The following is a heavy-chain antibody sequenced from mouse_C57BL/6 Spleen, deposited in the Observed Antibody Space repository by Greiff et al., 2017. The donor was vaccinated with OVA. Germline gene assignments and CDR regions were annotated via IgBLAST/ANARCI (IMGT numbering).Heavy chain of an antibody. CDR1: GFNIKDYY. V-gene: IGHV14-2*01. D-gene: IGHD2-3*01. Sequence: DVKLQESGAELVKPGASVKLSCTASGFNIKDYYMHWVKQRTEQGLEWIGRIDPEDGETKYAPKFQDKATITADTSSNTAYLQLSSLTSEDTAVYYCARGDGYHFDYWGQGTTLTVSS. CDR3: ARGDGYHFDY. CDR2: IDPEDGET. J-gene: IGHJ2*01.